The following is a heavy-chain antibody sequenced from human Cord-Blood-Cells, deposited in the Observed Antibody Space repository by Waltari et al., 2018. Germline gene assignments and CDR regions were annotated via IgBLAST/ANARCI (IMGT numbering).Heavy chain of an antibody. CDR2: ISWNSGSI. CDR3: AKAGWGYCSGGSCYEAYYYYYYGMDV. Sequence: GGGLVQPGRSLRLSCAASGFTFDDYAMHWVRQAPGKGLEWVSGISWNSGSIGYADSVKGRFTISRDNAKNSLYLQMNSLRAEDTALYYCAKAGWGYCSGGSCYEAYYYYYYGMDVWGQGTTVTVSS. V-gene: IGHV3-9*01. D-gene: IGHD2-15*01. J-gene: IGHJ6*02. CDR1: GFTFDDYA.